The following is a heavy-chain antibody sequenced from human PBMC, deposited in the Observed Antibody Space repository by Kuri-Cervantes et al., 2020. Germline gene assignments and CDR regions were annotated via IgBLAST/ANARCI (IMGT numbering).Heavy chain of an antibody. CDR1: GFTFNNYA. J-gene: IGHJ4*02. CDR2: ITGSADAT. CDR3: ARVLRSSSCDY. Sequence: GESLKISCAASGFTFNNYAMSWVRQAPGKGLVWVSSITGSADATYYADSVKGRFTISRDNSKNTLYLQMSSLRAEDTALYYCARVLRSSSCDYWGQGTLVTDSS. V-gene: IGHV3-23*01. D-gene: IGHD6-13*01.